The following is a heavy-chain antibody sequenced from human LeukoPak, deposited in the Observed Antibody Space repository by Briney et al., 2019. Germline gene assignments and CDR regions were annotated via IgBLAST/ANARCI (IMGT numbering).Heavy chain of an antibody. CDR3: ASLQNIVGATPLPDY. Sequence: SETLSLTCTVSGGSISSSTYYWGWIRQPPGKGLEWIGTIYYSGTTYYNPSLKSRVTISIDTSTNQFSLRLNSVTAADTAVYYCASLQNIVGATPLPDYWGQGTLVTVSS. CDR2: IYYSGTT. D-gene: IGHD1-26*01. V-gene: IGHV4-39*07. CDR1: GGSISSSTYY. J-gene: IGHJ4*02.